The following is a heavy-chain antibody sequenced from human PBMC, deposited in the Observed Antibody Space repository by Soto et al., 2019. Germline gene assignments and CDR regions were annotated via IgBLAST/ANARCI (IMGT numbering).Heavy chain of an antibody. J-gene: IGHJ4*02. CDR1: GGSITTGGSY. Sequence: TLSLTCTVSGGSITTGGSYWSGIRQHPGKGLEWIGNIYHSGNTYYNPSLKSRLTISVDTSKNHFSLMVDSVTAADTAVYYCARARFQVLYGKPYFDSWGQGTLVTVSS. CDR3: ARARFQVLYGKPYFDS. D-gene: IGHD2-2*02. CDR2: IYHSGNT. V-gene: IGHV4-31*03.